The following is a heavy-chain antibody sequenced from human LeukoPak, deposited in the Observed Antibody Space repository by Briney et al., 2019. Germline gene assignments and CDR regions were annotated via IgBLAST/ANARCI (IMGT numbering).Heavy chain of an antibody. CDR2: IYYSGST. Sequence: SETLSLTCTVSGGSISSSSYYWGWIRQPPGKGLEWIGSIYYSGSTNYNPSLKSRVTISVDTSKNQFSLKLSSVTAADTAVYYCARVQYSSSVDSWGQGTLVTVSS. J-gene: IGHJ4*02. CDR1: GGSISSSSYY. CDR3: ARVQYSSSVDS. D-gene: IGHD6-6*01. V-gene: IGHV4-39*07.